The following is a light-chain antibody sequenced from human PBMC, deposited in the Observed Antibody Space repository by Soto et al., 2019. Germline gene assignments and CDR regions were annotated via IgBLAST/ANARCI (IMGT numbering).Light chain of an antibody. CDR1: SSDVGSYNR. J-gene: IGLJ1*01. V-gene: IGLV2-18*02. CDR2: EVS. Sequence: SVRTQPPSVTGAPGQSVAISCTGTSSDVGSYNRVSWYQQPPGTAPKLIISEVSNRPSGVPDRFSGSKSGNTASLTISGLQAEDEGDYYCSSYTISSTYVFGTGTKVTVL. CDR3: SSYTISSTYV.